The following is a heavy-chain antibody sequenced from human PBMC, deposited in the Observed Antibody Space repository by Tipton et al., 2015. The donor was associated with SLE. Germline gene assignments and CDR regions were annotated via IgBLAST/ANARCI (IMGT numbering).Heavy chain of an antibody. CDR2: VYYSGST. V-gene: IGHV4-59*04. D-gene: IGHD7-27*01. CDR3: TRQRGTAYYYYHMDV. Sequence: TLSLTCTVSGASISTHYWSWIRQPPGKGLEWIGSVYYSGSTYYNPSLKSRVTISVGTSTNQLSLRLTSVTAADTAVYYCTRQRGTAYYYYHMDVWGKGTTVTVSS. J-gene: IGHJ6*03. CDR1: GASISTHY.